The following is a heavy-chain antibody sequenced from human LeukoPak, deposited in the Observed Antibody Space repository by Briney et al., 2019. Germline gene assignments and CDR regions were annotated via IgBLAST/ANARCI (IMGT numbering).Heavy chain of an antibody. D-gene: IGHD2-2*01. CDR2: ISGDGEST. Sequence: GVSLRLSCAASGVTLRNYAMTWIRRAPGKGVQWVSVISGDGESTYYADSVRGRFTISRDNSKNTMYLQMNNLRAEDTAIYYCAKDRDCSSTGCYVFANWGQGTLVTVSS. V-gene: IGHV3-23*01. CDR1: GVTLRNYA. CDR3: AKDRDCSSTGCYVFAN. J-gene: IGHJ4*02.